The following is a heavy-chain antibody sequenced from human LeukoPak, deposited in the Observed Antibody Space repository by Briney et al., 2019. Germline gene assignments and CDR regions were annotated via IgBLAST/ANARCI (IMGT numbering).Heavy chain of an antibody. CDR2: IYSGGST. Sequence: GGSLRLSCAASGFTVSSNYMSWVRQAPGKGLEWVSVIYSGGSTYYADSVKGRFTISRDNSKNTLYLQMNSLRAEDTAVYYCARGIGSLLWFGGEDCYYYMDVWGKGTTVTVSS. J-gene: IGHJ6*03. V-gene: IGHV3-53*01. CDR1: GFTVSSNY. D-gene: IGHD3-10*01. CDR3: ARGIGSLLWFGGEDCYYYMDV.